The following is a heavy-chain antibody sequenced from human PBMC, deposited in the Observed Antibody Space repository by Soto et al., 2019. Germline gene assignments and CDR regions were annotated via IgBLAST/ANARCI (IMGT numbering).Heavy chain of an antibody. CDR1: GYTFRSYG. J-gene: IGHJ4*02. D-gene: IGHD3-22*01. V-gene: IGHV1-18*04. CDR3: ARDWSRYYDNSGLIWLY. CDR2: ISAYNGDT. Sequence: ASVKVSCKASGYTFRSYGISWVRQAPGQGLEWVGWISAYNGDTHYAPKFQDRITLTTETSTDTAYMELRSLRLDDTAVYYCARDWSRYYDNSGLIWLYWGQGRLVIVSS.